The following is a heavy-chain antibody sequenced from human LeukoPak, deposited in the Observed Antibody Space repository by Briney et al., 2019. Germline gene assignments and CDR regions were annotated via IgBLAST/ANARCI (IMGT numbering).Heavy chain of an antibody. D-gene: IGHD3-10*01. Sequence: SETLTITCTVSGGSISSYYWSWIRQPPGKGLEWIGYIYYSGSTNYNPSLKSRVNISVDTSKKQFSLKLSSVTAADTAVYYCARDTGGGRDYGSWGQGTLVTVSS. V-gene: IGHV4-59*12. CDR3: ARDTGGGRDYGS. CDR1: GGSISSYY. J-gene: IGHJ4*02. CDR2: IYYSGST.